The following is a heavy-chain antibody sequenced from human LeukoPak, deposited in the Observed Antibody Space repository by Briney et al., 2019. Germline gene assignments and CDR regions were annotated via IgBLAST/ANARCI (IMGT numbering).Heavy chain of an antibody. D-gene: IGHD3-10*01. Sequence: PGGSLRLSCAASGFTFSSYWMHWVRQVPGKGLVWVSRIKSDGSTTTYADSVKGRFTISRDNSKNTLYLQMNSLRDEDRAVYYCASPPPFGGESSGRWGQGTLVTVSS. J-gene: IGHJ4*02. CDR1: GFTFSSYW. CDR2: IKSDGSTT. V-gene: IGHV3-74*01. CDR3: ASPPPFGGESSGR.